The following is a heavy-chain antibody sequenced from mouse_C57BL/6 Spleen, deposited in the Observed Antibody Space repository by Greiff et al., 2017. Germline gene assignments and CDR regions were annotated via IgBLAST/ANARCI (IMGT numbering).Heavy chain of an antibody. CDR3: ASHYDYYYYAMDY. J-gene: IGHJ4*01. Sequence: VQRVESGPGLVQPSQSLSITCTVSGFSLTSYGLHWVRQSPGKGLEWLGVIWRGGSTDYNAAFMSRLSITKDNSKSQVFFKMNSLQADDTAIYYCASHYDYYYYAMDYWGQGTSVTVSS. CDR1: GFSLTSYG. V-gene: IGHV2-5*01. D-gene: IGHD2-4*01. CDR2: IWRGGST.